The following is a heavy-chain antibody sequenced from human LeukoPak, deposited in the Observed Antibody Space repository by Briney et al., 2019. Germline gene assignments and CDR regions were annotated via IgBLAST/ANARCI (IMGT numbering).Heavy chain of an antibody. D-gene: IGHD5-18*01. Sequence: PGGSLRLSCAASGFTFSSYAMSWVRQAPGKGLEWVSRIISSGGTTYYPDSLKGRFSISRDNSKNTVYLQMDSLRAEDSAVYYCAKNAGYSYGLYYFDYWGQGTLVTVSS. J-gene: IGHJ4*02. V-gene: IGHV3-23*01. CDR2: IISSGGTT. CDR3: AKNAGYSYGLYYFDY. CDR1: GFTFSSYA.